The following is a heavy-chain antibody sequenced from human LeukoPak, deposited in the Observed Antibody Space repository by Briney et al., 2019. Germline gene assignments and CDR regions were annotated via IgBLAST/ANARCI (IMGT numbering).Heavy chain of an antibody. CDR3: ARELKVGNTGYYFDY. CDR1: RGSISDYY. V-gene: IGHV4-59*13. CDR2: IYYSGST. J-gene: IGHJ4*02. Sequence: SETLSLTCTVSRGSISDYYWSWIRQPPGGGLEWIGYIYYSGSTNYNPSLKSRFTISLDTSKNQFSLNLSSVTAADTAVYYCARELKVGNTGYYFDYWGQGTLVTVSS. D-gene: IGHD2/OR15-2a*01.